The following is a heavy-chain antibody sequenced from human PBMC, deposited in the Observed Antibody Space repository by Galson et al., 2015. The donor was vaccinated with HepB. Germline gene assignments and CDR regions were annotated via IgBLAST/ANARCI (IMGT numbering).Heavy chain of an antibody. D-gene: IGHD1-14*01. Sequence: TLSLTCTVSGVSISSAGFYWSWIRQHPVKGLEWIGYISYSGNTYYTPSLKSRITISVDTSKNLCSLKLSSVTAADSAVFYCARSTGGFTDVWGQGTTVIVSS. V-gene: IGHV4-31*03. CDR3: ARSTGGFTDV. CDR2: ISYSGNT. CDR1: GVSISSAGFY. J-gene: IGHJ6*02.